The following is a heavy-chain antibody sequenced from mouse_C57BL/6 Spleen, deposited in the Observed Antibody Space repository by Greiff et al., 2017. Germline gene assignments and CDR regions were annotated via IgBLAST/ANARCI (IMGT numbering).Heavy chain of an antibody. CDR1: GFTFSDYY. V-gene: IGHV5-16*01. D-gene: IGHD2-3*01. Sequence: EVKLMESEGGLVQPGSSMKLSCTASGFTFSDYYMAWVRQVPEKGLEWVANINYDGSSTYYLDSLKSRFIISRDNAKNILYLQMSSLKSEDTATYYCSRDGKDGFDYWGQGTTLTVSS. CDR3: SRDGKDGFDY. J-gene: IGHJ2*01. CDR2: INYDGSST.